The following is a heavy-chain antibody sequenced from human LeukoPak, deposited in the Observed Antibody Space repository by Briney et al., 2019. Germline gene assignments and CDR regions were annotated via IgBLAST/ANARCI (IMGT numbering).Heavy chain of an antibody. V-gene: IGHV1-18*01. CDR2: ISAYNGNT. CDR3: ARALKPGIAVAGTVGADY. CDR1: GYTFTSYG. Sequence: ASVKVSCKASGYTFTSYGISWVRQAPGQGLEWMGWISAYNGNTNYAQKLQGRVTMTTDTSTSTAYMELRSLRSDDTAVYYCARALKPGIAVAGTVGADYWGQGTLVTVSS. J-gene: IGHJ4*02. D-gene: IGHD6-19*01.